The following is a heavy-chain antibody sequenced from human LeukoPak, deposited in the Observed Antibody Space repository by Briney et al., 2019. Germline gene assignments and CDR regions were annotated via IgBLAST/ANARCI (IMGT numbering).Heavy chain of an antibody. CDR3: ARRGDYYYYGMDV. V-gene: IGHV1-69*04. D-gene: IGHD2-21*01. CDR2: IIPILGIA. Sequence: SVKVSCKASGGTFSSYAISWVRQAPGQGLEWMGRIIPILGIANYAQKFQGRVTITADKSTSTAYMELSSLRSEDTAVYYCARRGDYYYYGMDVWGQGTTVTVSS. CDR1: GGTFSSYA. J-gene: IGHJ6*02.